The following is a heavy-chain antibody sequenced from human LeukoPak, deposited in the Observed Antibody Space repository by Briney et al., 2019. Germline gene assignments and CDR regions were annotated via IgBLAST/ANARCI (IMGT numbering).Heavy chain of an antibody. CDR3: AKGRSLASSLPGSNDY. Sequence: GGSLRLSCAASGFTFTSYAMHWVRQAPGKGLEWVSAIGGSGGNTYYAGSVKGRFTISRDSSKNTLYLQMNSLRAEDTAVYYCAKGRSLASSLPGSNDYWGQGTLVTVSS. V-gene: IGHV3-23*01. CDR2: IGGSGGNT. D-gene: IGHD2-21*01. CDR1: GFTFTSYA. J-gene: IGHJ4*02.